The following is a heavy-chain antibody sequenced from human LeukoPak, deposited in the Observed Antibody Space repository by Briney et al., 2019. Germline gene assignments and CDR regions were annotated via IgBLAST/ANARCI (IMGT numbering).Heavy chain of an antibody. V-gene: IGHV1-18*04. J-gene: IGHJ4*02. Sequence: ASVKVSCKASGYTFTSYGISWVRQAPGQGLEWMGWIRAYNGNTNYAQKLQGRVTMTTDTSTSTAYMELRSLRSDDTAVYYCARVVPAARSSGPPDYWGQGTLVTVSS. CDR3: ARVVPAARSSGPPDY. CDR2: IRAYNGNT. CDR1: GYTFTSYG. D-gene: IGHD2-2*01.